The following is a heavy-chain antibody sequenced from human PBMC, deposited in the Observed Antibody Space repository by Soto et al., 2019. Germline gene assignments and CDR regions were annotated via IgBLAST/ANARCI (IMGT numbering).Heavy chain of an antibody. CDR1: GYTFTSYG. V-gene: IGHV1-18*01. CDR3: ARQGFGPLHGLVAV. CDR2: ISVYNGNT. D-gene: IGHD3-10*01. Sequence: ASVKVSCKASGYTFTSYGISWVRQAPGQGLQWMAWISVYNGNTNYAQKLQGRVTMTTDTSTSTAYMELRSLRSDDTAVYYCARQGFGPLHGLVAVWGQGSSVTVSS. J-gene: IGHJ6*02.